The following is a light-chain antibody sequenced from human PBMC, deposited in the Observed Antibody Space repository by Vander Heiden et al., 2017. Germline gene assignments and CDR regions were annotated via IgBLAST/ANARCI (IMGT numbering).Light chain of an antibody. CDR2: AAS. CDR3: QQSDSTLIT. CDR1: QSISSY. Sequence: DIQMTQAPSSLSASVGDRVTITCRASQSISSYLNWYQQKPGKAPKLLIYAASSLQSRVPSRFSGSGSGTDFTLTISSLQPEDFATYYCQQSDSTLITFGQGTRLEIK. J-gene: IGKJ5*01. V-gene: IGKV1-39*01.